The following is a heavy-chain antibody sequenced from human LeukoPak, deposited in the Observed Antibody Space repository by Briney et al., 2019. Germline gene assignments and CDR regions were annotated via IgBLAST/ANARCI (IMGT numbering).Heavy chain of an antibody. V-gene: IGHV4-39*02. CDR1: GGSISSRTYY. Sequence: PSETLSLTCTVSGGSISSRTYYWAWIRQPPGQGLEWIGNIYYSGSTYYNPSLKSRLTMSVDTSKNQFSLKLSSVTAADTAVYYCAREGGIAARLPFRATFDIWGQGTMVTVSS. CDR3: AREGGIAARLPFRATFDI. J-gene: IGHJ3*02. D-gene: IGHD6-6*01. CDR2: IYYSGST.